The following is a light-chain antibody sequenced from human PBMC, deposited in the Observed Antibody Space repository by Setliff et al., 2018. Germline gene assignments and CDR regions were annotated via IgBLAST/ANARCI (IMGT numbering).Light chain of an antibody. CDR3: SSYTTSGTYV. CDR1: SSDVGGYNY. Sequence: QSVLTQPAPVSGSPGQWITISCSGTSSDVGGYNYVSWYQQHPGKAPKLMIYDVTNRPSGISNRFSGSKSGNTASLTISGLQAEDDADYYCSSYTTSGTYVFGTGTKVTVL. V-gene: IGLV2-14*03. J-gene: IGLJ1*01. CDR2: DVT.